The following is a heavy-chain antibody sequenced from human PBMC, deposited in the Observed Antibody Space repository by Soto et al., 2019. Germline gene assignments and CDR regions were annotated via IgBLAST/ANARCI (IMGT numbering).Heavy chain of an antibody. J-gene: IGHJ4*02. CDR2: ISYDGSNK. Sequence: ESGGGVVQPGRSLRLSCAASGFTFSSYGMHWVRQAPGKGLEWVAVISYDGSNKYYADSVKGRFTISRDNSKNTLYLQMNSLRAEDTAVYYCAKAVPGYYDGAEYFDYWGQGTLVTVSS. V-gene: IGHV3-30*18. CDR1: GFTFSSYG. D-gene: IGHD3-22*01. CDR3: AKAVPGYYDGAEYFDY.